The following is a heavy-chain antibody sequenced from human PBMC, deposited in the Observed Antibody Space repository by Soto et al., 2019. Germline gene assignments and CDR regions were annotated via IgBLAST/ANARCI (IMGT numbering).Heavy chain of an antibody. D-gene: IGHD4-17*01. CDR3: ARGATVPPPPAYYFDY. V-gene: IGHV4-31*03. Sequence: QVQLQESGPGLVKPSQTLSLTCTVSGGSISSGGYYWSWIRQHPGKGLEWIGYIYYSGSTYYNQSLKSRVTISVDTSKNQFSLKLSSVTAADTAVYYCARGATVPPPPAYYFDYWGQGTLVTVSS. J-gene: IGHJ4*02. CDR2: IYYSGST. CDR1: GGSISSGGYY.